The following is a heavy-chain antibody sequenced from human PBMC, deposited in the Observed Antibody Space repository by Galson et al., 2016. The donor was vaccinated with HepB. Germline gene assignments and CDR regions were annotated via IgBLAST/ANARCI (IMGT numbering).Heavy chain of an antibody. J-gene: IGHJ5*02. CDR2: IYPGDSDT. V-gene: IGHV5-51*01. D-gene: IGHD2-2*01. CDR3: ARRTGLSVCTSRTCARGGLDA. CDR1: GYDFTTYW. Sequence: SGAEVKKPGESLKISCQGFGYDFTTYWIAWVRQMPGKGLDWVAIIYPGDSDTRYSPSFQGQVTLSADKSTNTAYLHWSSLEASDTAIYYCARRTGLSVCTSRTCARGGLDAGGQGTRVTVAS.